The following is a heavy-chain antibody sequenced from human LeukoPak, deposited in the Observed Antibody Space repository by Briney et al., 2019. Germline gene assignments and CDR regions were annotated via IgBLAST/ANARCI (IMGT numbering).Heavy chain of an antibody. D-gene: IGHD6-19*01. CDR1: GYTFTSYY. Sequence: ASVKVSCKASGYTFTSYYMHWVRQAPGQGLEWMGWISAYNGNTNYAQKLQGRVTMTTDTSTSTAYMELRSLRSDDTAVYYCARGKAHIAVAGTTFDYWGQGTLVTVSS. CDR2: ISAYNGNT. CDR3: ARGKAHIAVAGTTFDY. V-gene: IGHV1-18*04. J-gene: IGHJ4*02.